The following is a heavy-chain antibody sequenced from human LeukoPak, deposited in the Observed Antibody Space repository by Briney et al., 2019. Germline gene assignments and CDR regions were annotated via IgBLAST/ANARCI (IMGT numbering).Heavy chain of an antibody. D-gene: IGHD2-15*01. CDR1: GGYLSRGVSY. CDR2: IYYRGST. Sequence: SQTLSLTRTVSGGYLSRGVSYWRWTRHPPGGGLEWLGYIYYRGSTYYNTALKSRVTISVDTAKNQFALTLSSVTAADTAVYYCARLYCSGGSCYSRVAFVIWGQGTMVTVSS. CDR3: ARLYCSGGSCYSRVAFVI. V-gene: IGHV4-30-4*01. J-gene: IGHJ3*02.